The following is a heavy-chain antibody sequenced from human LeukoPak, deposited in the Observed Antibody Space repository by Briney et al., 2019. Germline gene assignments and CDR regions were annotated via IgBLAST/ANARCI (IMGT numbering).Heavy chain of an antibody. J-gene: IGHJ3*02. V-gene: IGHV1-69*06. D-gene: IGHD3-16*01. CDR1: GYTFTGYY. Sequence: SVKVSCKASGYTFTGYYMHWVRQAPGQGLEWMGGIIPIFGTANYAQKFQGRVTITADKSTSTAYMELSSLRSEDTAVYYCARVGPFAFDIWGQGTMVTVSS. CDR3: ARVGPFAFDI. CDR2: IIPIFGTA.